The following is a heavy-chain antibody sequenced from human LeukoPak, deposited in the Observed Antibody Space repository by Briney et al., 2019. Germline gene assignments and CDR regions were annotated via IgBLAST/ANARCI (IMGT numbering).Heavy chain of an antibody. CDR1: GGSISSYY. J-gene: IGHJ4*02. CDR3: ATTAAGTLDY. D-gene: IGHD6-13*01. V-gene: IGHV4-59*01. Sequence: PSETLSLTCTASGGSISSYYWSWIRQPPGKGLEWIGYIYYSGSTNYNPSLKSRVTISVDTSKNQFSLKLSSVTAADTAVYYCATTAAGTLDYWGQGTRVTVSS. CDR2: IYYSGST.